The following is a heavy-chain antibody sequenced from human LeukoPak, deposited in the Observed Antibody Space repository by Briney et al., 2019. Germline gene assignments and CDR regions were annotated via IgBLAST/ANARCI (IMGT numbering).Heavy chain of an antibody. J-gene: IGHJ4*02. D-gene: IGHD5-12*01. V-gene: IGHV3-15*01. CDR2: IKSKTDGGTT. CDR1: GYAFSNAW. CDR3: TTGGYGGQFDY. Sequence: GGSLRLSCAASGYAFSNAWMSWVRQAPGKGLEWVGRIKSKTDGGTTDYAAPVKGRFTISRDDSKNTLYLQMNSLKTEDTAVYYCTTGGYGGQFDYWGQGTLVTVSS.